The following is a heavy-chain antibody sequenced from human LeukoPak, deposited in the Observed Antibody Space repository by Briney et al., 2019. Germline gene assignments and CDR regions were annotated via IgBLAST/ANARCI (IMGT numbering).Heavy chain of an antibody. Sequence: ASVNVSCQGSGGTFSRYGISWVRQPPAQGLEWMGGIIPIFGSANYAHKFPGRATITADGSTSKAHMELSSMRSEDTAVYYCERGVVVVPAARNRWFDPWGQGTLVTVSS. V-gene: IGHV1-69*13. CDR1: GGTFSRYG. D-gene: IGHD2-2*01. CDR2: IIPIFGSA. J-gene: IGHJ5*02. CDR3: ERGVVVVPAARNRWFDP.